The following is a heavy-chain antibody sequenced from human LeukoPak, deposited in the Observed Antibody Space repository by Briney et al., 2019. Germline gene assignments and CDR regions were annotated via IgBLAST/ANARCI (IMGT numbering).Heavy chain of an antibody. V-gene: IGHV3-21*01. Sequence: GGSLRLSCAASGFTFNSYSMNWVRQAPGKGLEWISSISPSSSLIFYAESVEGRFTISRDNAKKSLSLQMNSLRAEDTAVYYCARDAYNSYDYWGQGTLVTVSS. J-gene: IGHJ4*02. CDR3: ARDAYNSYDY. CDR2: ISPSSSLI. CDR1: GFTFNSYS. D-gene: IGHD5-24*01.